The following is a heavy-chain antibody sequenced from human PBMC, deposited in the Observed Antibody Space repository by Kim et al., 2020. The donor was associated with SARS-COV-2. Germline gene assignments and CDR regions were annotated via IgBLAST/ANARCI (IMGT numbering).Heavy chain of an antibody. V-gene: IGHV3-23*03. CDR3: AKDGVVEGVYEIDY. CDR1: GFATSTYS. D-gene: IGHD2-8*02. J-gene: IGHJ4*02. Sequence: GGSLRLSCAASGFATSTYSMNWVRQAPGKGLEWVSIIYGHGRTKYYADSVKGRFTISKEDSKNTVFLQMNSLRGDDTAIYYCAKDGVVEGVYEIDYWGQG. CDR2: IYGHGRTK.